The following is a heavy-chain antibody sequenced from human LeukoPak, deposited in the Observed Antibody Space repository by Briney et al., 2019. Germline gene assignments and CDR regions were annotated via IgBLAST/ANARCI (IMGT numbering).Heavy chain of an antibody. CDR3: ARHRSSTSWGMVSAFAAFDI. Sequence: SETLSLTCTVSGGSLSSYYWSWIRQPPGKGLEWIGYIYYSGSTNYNPSLKSRVTISVDTSKNQFSLKLSSVTAADTAVYYCARHRSSTSWGMVSAFAAFDIWGQGTMVTVSS. CDR2: IYYSGST. V-gene: IGHV4-59*08. CDR1: GGSLSSYY. J-gene: IGHJ3*02. D-gene: IGHD2-2*01.